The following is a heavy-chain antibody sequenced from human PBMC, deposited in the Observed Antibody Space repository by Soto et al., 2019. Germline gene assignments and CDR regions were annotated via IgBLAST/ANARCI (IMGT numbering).Heavy chain of an antibody. Sequence: GRSLKISCKGSGYSFAGYWITWVRQKPGKGLEWMGRIDPSDSQTYYSPSFRGHVTISATKSITTVFLQWSSLRASDTAMYYCARQIYDSDTGPNFQYYFDSWGQGTPVTVSS. CDR3: ARQIYDSDTGPNFQYYFDS. CDR2: IDPSDSQT. D-gene: IGHD3-22*01. CDR1: GYSFAGYW. V-gene: IGHV5-10-1*01. J-gene: IGHJ4*02.